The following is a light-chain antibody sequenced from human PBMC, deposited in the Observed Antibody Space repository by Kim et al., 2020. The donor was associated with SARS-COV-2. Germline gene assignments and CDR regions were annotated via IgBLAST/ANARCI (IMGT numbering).Light chain of an antibody. Sequence: QSALAQPPSASGSLGQSVTISCTGTSSDVGDTNYVSWYQQYPGKAPKVIIHEVTKRPSGVPDRFSGSKSYNTASLTVSGLQAEDEADYYCSSYAGRNSWVFGGGTKLTVL. V-gene: IGLV2-8*01. CDR3: SSYAGRNSWV. CDR1: SSDVGDTNY. J-gene: IGLJ3*02. CDR2: EVT.